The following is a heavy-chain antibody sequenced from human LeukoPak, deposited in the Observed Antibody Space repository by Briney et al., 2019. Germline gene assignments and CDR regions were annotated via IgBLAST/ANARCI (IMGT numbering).Heavy chain of an antibody. CDR3: ARDTPSTTGNWFDP. J-gene: IGHJ5*02. CDR2: IYYSGST. CDR1: GGSISSGGYY. V-gene: IGHV4-61*08. Sequence: PSETLSLTCTVSGGSISSGGYYWSWIRQPPGKGLEWIGYIYYSGSTNSNPSLKSRVTISVDASKNQFSLNLSSVTAADTAVYYCARDTPSTTGNWFDPWGQGTLVTVSS. D-gene: IGHD1-1*01.